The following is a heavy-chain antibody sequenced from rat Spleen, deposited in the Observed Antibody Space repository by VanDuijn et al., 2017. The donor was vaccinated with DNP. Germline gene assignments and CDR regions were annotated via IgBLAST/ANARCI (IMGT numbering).Heavy chain of an antibody. CDR2: ISFDGSDT. J-gene: IGHJ3*01. CDR3: SRGEGLTGSSDWFAH. V-gene: IGHV5-7*01. CDR1: GFTFSDYN. D-gene: IGHD5-1*01. Sequence: EVQLVQSGGGSVQPGRSLKLSCAGSGFTFSDYNMAWVRQAPKKGLEWVATISFDGSDTNYRDSVKGRFTISRDIAENTLYLQMNSLRSEDTAIYYCSRGEGLTGSSDWFAHWGQGTLVTVSS.